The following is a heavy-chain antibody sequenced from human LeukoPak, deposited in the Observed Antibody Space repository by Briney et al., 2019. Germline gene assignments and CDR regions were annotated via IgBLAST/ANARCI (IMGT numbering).Heavy chain of an antibody. CDR3: AKDLYSSSRSPYFDY. V-gene: IGHV3-21*04. D-gene: IGHD6-6*01. CDR1: GFTVSSNY. CDR2: ISSSSSYI. Sequence: PGGSLRLSCAASGFTVSSNYMSWVRQAPGKGLEWVSSISSSSSYIYYADSVKGRFTISRDNAKNSLYLQMNSLRAEDMALYYCAKDLYSSSRSPYFDYWGQGTLVTVSS. J-gene: IGHJ4*02.